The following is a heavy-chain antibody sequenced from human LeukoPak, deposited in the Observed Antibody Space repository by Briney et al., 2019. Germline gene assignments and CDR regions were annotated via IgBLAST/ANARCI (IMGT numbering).Heavy chain of an antibody. Sequence: GGSLRLSCAASGFTFSTYSMNWVRRAPGKGLEWVSYITSTSSAIYYADSVKGRFTISRDKANNSLYLQMNSLRDEDTAVYCCARDRNWAFDYWGQGALVIVSS. V-gene: IGHV3-48*02. CDR2: ITSTSSAI. CDR1: GFTFSTYS. CDR3: ARDRNWAFDY. D-gene: IGHD7-27*01. J-gene: IGHJ4*02.